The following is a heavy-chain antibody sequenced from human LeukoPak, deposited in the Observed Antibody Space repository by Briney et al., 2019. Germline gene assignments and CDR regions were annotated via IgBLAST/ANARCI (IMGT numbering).Heavy chain of an antibody. D-gene: IGHD1-26*01. CDR2: IYYSGST. Sequence: SETLSLTCTVSGGSISSYYWSWIRQPPGKGLEWIGYIYYSGSTNYNPSLKSRVTISVDTSKNQFSLKLSSVTAADTAVYYCARDLGATINAFDIWGQGTMVTVSS. CDR3: ARDLGATINAFDI. CDR1: GGSISSYY. J-gene: IGHJ3*02. V-gene: IGHV4-59*01.